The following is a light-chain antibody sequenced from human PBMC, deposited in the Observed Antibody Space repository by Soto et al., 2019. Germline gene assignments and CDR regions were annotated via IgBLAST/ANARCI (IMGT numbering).Light chain of an antibody. J-gene: IGKJ1*01. CDR3: QHYNDWPPTWT. Sequence: EREMTQSPATLSVSPGERATLSCRASQSVSSKLAWYQQKPGQAPRVLIFGASTRATGIPARFSGSGSGTEFTLTISSLQSEDFAVYYCQHYNDWPPTWTFGQGTKVDIK. V-gene: IGKV3-15*01. CDR1: QSVSSK. CDR2: GAS.